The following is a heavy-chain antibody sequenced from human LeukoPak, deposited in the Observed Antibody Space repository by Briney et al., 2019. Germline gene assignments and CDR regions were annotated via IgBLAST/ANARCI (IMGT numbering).Heavy chain of an antibody. Sequence: GGSLRLSCAASGFTFSSYWMSWVRQAPGKGLECVANIKEDGSEEYYVDSVKGRFSISRDNAKNLLYLQMNSLRAEDTAVYYCARDWLAGNPYHAFDLWGKGTMVTVSS. J-gene: IGHJ3*01. V-gene: IGHV3-7*01. CDR2: IKEDGSEE. CDR1: GFTFSSYW. D-gene: IGHD3-22*01. CDR3: ARDWLAGNPYHAFDL.